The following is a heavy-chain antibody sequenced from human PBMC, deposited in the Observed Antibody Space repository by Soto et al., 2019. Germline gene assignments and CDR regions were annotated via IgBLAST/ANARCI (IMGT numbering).Heavy chain of an antibody. J-gene: IGHJ4*02. CDR2: ISGSGGSA. Sequence: HPGGSLRLSCAASGFSFGSYAMSWVRQAPGRGLEWVSAISGSGGSAYYADSVKGRFTISRDNSKNTLYLQMNSLRAEDTAVYYCAKLLRVVVIGLNFNYWGQGTLVTVSS. V-gene: IGHV3-23*01. CDR3: AKLLRVVVIGLNFNY. CDR1: GFSFGSYA. D-gene: IGHD3-22*01.